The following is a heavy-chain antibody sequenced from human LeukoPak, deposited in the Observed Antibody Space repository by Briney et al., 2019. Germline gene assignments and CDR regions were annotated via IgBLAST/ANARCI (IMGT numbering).Heavy chain of an antibody. CDR2: ISAYNGNT. J-gene: IGHJ4*02. CDR1: GYTFTSYG. Sequence: ASVKVSCKASGYTFTSYGISWVRQAPGQGLEWMGWISAYNGNTNYAQRLQGRVTMTTDTSTSTAYMELRSLRSDDTAVYYCARGRGSSWYGLTITYWGQGTLVTVSS. CDR3: ARGRGSSWYGLTITY. V-gene: IGHV1-18*01. D-gene: IGHD6-13*01.